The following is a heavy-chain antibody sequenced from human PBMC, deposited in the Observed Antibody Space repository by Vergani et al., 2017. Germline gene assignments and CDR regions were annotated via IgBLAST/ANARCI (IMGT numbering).Heavy chain of an antibody. CDR2: IYYSGST. J-gene: IGHJ6*02. CDR3: ASPLIRYFDYGMDV. D-gene: IGHD3-9*01. CDR1: GGSISSSSYY. V-gene: IGHV4-39*01. Sequence: QLQLQESGPGLVKPSETLSLTCTVSGGSISSSSYYWGWIRQPPGKGLEWIGSIYYSGSTYYNPSLKSRVTISVDTSKNQFSLKLSSVTAADTAVYYCASPLIRYFDYGMDVWGQGTTVTVSS.